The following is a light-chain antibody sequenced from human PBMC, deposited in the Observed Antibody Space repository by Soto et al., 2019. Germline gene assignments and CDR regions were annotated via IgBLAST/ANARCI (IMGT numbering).Light chain of an antibody. CDR3: SSYTSSSTYVV. J-gene: IGLJ2*01. CDR1: SSDVGGYNY. Sequence: QSALTQPASVSGSPGQSITISCNGTSSDVGGYNYVSWYQQHPGKAPKLMIYDVSNRPSGVSNRFSGSKSGNTASLTISGLQAEDEADYYCSSYTSSSTYVVFGGGTQLTVL. V-gene: IGLV2-14*01. CDR2: DVS.